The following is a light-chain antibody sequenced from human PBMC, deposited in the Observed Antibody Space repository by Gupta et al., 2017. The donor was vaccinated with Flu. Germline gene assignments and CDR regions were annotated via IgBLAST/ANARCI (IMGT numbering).Light chain of an antibody. CDR3: QQYNKGPPLT. Sequence: ATLSVSPGESATLSCRASQSIGTSLAWYQQRRGQAPRLLIYDASTRATGIPARFSGSGSGTDFTLTIRSLQSEDFVLYYCQQYNKGPPLTFGGGTKVDIQ. CDR1: QSIGTS. J-gene: IGKJ4*01. V-gene: IGKV3-15*01. CDR2: DAS.